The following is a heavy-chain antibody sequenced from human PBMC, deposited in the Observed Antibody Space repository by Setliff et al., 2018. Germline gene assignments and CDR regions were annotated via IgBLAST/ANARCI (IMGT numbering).Heavy chain of an antibody. D-gene: IGHD3-10*01. Sequence: RLSCAASGFTFSSYAMSWVRQAPGKGLKWVSAISGSGVSTYYADSVKGRFTISRDNSKNTLYLQMNSLRAEDTAVYYCAKVTNYYGSGSYLDYWGQGTLVTVSS. V-gene: IGHV3-23*01. CDR2: ISGSGVST. CDR1: GFTFSSYA. CDR3: AKVTNYYGSGSYLDY. J-gene: IGHJ4*02.